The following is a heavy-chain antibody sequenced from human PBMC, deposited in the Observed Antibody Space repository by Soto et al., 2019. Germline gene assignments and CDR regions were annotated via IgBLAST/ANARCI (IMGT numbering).Heavy chain of an antibody. CDR1: GGSISSYY. CDR2: YSGST. D-gene: IGHD6-19*01. CDR3: ARAGDSSGPVALGY. V-gene: IGHV4-59*12. J-gene: IGHJ4*02. Sequence: LSLTCTVSGGSISSYYWSWIQQPPGKGLEWIGYYSGSTYYNPSLKSRVTISVDRSKNQFSLKLSSVTAADTAVYYCARAGDSSGPVALGYWGQGTLVTVSS.